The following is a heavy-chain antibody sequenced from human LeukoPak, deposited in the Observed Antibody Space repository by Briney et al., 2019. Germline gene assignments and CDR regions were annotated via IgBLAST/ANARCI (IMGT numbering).Heavy chain of an antibody. CDR2: INPSGGST. V-gene: IGHV1-46*01. CDR3: ARGGKAVAGTSYDAFDI. Sequence: ASVKVSCKASGYTFTSYYMHWVRQAPGQGLEWMGIINPSGGSTSYAQKFQGRVTMTRDTSTSTVYMELSSLRSEDTAVYYRARGGKAVAGTSYDAFDIWGQGTMVTVSS. D-gene: IGHD6-19*01. CDR1: GYTFTSYY. J-gene: IGHJ3*02.